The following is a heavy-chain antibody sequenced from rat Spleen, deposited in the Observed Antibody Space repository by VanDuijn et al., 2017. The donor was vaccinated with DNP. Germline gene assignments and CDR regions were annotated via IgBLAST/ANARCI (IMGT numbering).Heavy chain of an antibody. CDR2: MSPTTRSS. CDR3: ARGGRSYFDY. Sequence: EVQLVESGGGLVQPGRSLKLSCAASGFSFSDYDMAWVRQAPTKGLEWVACMSPTTRSSYYRDSVKGRFTVSRDDATSTLYLQMDSLRSEETATYYCARGGRSYFDYWGQGVMVTVSS. J-gene: IGHJ2*01. D-gene: IGHD1-11*01. V-gene: IGHV5-27*01. CDR1: GFSFSDYD.